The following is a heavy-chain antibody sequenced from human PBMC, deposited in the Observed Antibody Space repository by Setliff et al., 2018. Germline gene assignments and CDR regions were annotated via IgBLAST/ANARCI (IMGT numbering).Heavy chain of an antibody. D-gene: IGHD2-2*02. Sequence: SETLSLTCTVSGGSISSGSYYWSWIRQPAGKGLEWIGHIYTSGSTNYNPSLKSRVTISVDTSKNQFSLKLSSVTAADTAVYYCARDRQYCSSPTCYSSYFYYYGMDVWGQGTTVTV. CDR2: IYTSGST. CDR3: ARDRQYCSSPTCYSSYFYYYGMDV. J-gene: IGHJ6*02. CDR1: GGSISSGSYY. V-gene: IGHV4-61*09.